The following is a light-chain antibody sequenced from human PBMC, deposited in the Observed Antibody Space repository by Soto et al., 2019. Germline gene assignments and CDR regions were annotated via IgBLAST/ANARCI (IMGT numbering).Light chain of an antibody. V-gene: IGLV2-14*01. CDR3: SSYTSSSIFYV. CDR2: DVS. Sequence: QSALTQHASVSGSPGQSITISCTGTSSDVGGYNYVSWYQQHPGKAPKLMIYDVSNRPSGVSNRFSGSKSGNTASLTISGLQAEDEADYYCSSYTSSSIFYVFGTGTKLTVL. CDR1: SSDVGGYNY. J-gene: IGLJ1*01.